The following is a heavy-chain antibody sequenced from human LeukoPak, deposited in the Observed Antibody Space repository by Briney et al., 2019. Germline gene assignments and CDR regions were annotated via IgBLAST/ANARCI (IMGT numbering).Heavy chain of an antibody. D-gene: IGHD3-10*01. Sequence: ASVKVSCKASGYTFTSYDINWVRLATGQGLEWMGWMNPNSGNTGYAQKFQGRVTITRNTSISTAYMELSSLRSEDTAVYYCARGGSGSYSSYYFDYWGQGTLVTVSS. V-gene: IGHV1-8*03. CDR3: ARGGSGSYSSYYFDY. CDR2: MNPNSGNT. J-gene: IGHJ4*02. CDR1: GYTFTSYD.